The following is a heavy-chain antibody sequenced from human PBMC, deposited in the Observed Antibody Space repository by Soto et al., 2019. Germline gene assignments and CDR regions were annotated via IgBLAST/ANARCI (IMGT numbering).Heavy chain of an antibody. D-gene: IGHD3-9*01. J-gene: IGHJ4*02. CDR1: VYNFANYW. CDR2: IYPGNSDT. CDR3: ARHVYYDVLKKNY. Sequence: PGESLKISCKGSVYNFANYWIGWVRQMPGKGLEWMGIIYPGNSDTRYSPSFQGQVTISADTSISTAYLEWSSLKASDTAIYYCARHVYYDVLKKNYWGQGTLVTVSS. V-gene: IGHV5-51*01.